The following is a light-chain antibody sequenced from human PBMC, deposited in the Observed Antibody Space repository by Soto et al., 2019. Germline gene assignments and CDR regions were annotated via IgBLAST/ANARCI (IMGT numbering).Light chain of an antibody. Sequence: DIVMTQSPDSLAVSLRERATISXXSSXSVLYSSNNKNYLAWYQQKPGQPPKXXIYWASTRESGVPDRFSGSGSGTDFTLTISSLQAEDVAVYYCQQYYSTPITFGQGTRLEIK. CDR3: QQYYSTPIT. CDR2: WAS. V-gene: IGKV4-1*01. J-gene: IGKJ5*01. CDR1: XSVLYSSNNKNY.